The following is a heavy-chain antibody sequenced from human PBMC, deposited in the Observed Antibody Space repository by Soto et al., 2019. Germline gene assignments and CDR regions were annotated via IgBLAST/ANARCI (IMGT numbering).Heavy chain of an antibody. Sequence: GGSLRLSCAASGFTFSSYWTSWVRQAPGKGLEWVANIKQDGSEKYYVDSVKGRFTISRDNAKNSLYLQMNSLRAEDTAVYYCARDAEGLAAVDYWAQGTLVPVSS. V-gene: IGHV3-7*05. CDR2: IKQDGSEK. J-gene: IGHJ4*02. CDR3: ARDAEGLAAVDY. D-gene: IGHD6-13*01. CDR1: GFTFSSYW.